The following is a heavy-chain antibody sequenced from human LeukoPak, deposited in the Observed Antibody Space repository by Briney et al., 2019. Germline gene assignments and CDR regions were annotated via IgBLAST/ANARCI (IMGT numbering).Heavy chain of an antibody. CDR2: IKQDGREK. J-gene: IGHJ4*02. D-gene: IGHD3-10*01. CDR1: GFIFRNYW. CDR3: ARDPPIWVGELLTPDDS. V-gene: IGHV3-7*01. Sequence: GGSLRLSCAGSGFIFRNYWMSWVRQAPGKGLAWVANIKQDGREKYYVDSVKGRFTISRDNAKNSLFLQMNNLRPEDTAVYYCARDPPIWVGELLTPDDSWGQGTLLAVSS.